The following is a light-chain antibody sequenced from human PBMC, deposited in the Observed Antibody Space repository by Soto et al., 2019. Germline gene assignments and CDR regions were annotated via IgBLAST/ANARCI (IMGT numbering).Light chain of an antibody. V-gene: IGLV7-46*01. Sequence: QTVVTQEPSLTVSPGGTVTLTCGSSTGILTTGHFPYWFQQKPGQAPRALIFDTSRRHSWTPARFSGSLLGGKAALTLSGAQPEDEADYYCLLYYDTLRVFGGGTTLTVL. J-gene: IGLJ3*02. CDR2: DTS. CDR1: TGILTTGHF. CDR3: LLYYDTLRV.